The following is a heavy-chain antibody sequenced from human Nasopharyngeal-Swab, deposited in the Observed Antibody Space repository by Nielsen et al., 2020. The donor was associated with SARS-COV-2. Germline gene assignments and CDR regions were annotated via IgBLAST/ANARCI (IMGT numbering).Heavy chain of an antibody. J-gene: IGHJ4*02. CDR2: ISYDGSNK. CDR3: ARTGGSYFDY. D-gene: IGHD1-26*01. Sequence: GESLKIPCAATGFTFSSYAMHWVRQAPGKGLEWVAVISYDGSNKYYADSVKGRFTISRDNSKNTMYLQMNSLRAEDTAVYYCARTGGSYFDYWGQGTLVTVSS. CDR1: GFTFSSYA. V-gene: IGHV3-30-3*01.